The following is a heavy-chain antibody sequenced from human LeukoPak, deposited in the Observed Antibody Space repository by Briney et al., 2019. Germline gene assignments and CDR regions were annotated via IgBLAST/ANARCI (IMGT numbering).Heavy chain of an antibody. CDR3: ARDNMVTAILDY. V-gene: IGHV4-59*11. Sequence: SETLSLTCTVSGGSISSHYWSWIRQPPGKGLEWIGYIYYGGSTNYNPSLKSRVTISVDTSKNQFSLKLSSVTAADTAVYYCARDNMVTAILDYWGQGTLVTVSS. CDR1: GGSISSHY. D-gene: IGHD2-21*02. CDR2: IYYGGST. J-gene: IGHJ4*02.